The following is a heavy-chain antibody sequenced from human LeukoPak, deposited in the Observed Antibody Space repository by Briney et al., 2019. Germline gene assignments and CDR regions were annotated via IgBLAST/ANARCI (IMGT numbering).Heavy chain of an antibody. Sequence: PGGSLRLSCAASGFTFSDYYMTWIRQAPGKGLEWVSYTSSGGATKYYADSVKGRFTISRDNAKNSLYLQMNSLRAEDTAVYYCVKMYCSSANCYAGIDAFDIWGQGTMVTVSS. CDR3: VKMYCSSANCYAGIDAFDI. CDR1: GFTFSDYY. J-gene: IGHJ3*02. D-gene: IGHD2-2*01. V-gene: IGHV3-11*01. CDR2: TSSGGATK.